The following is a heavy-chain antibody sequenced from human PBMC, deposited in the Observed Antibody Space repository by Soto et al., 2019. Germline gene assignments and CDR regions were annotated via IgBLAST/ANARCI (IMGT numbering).Heavy chain of an antibody. Sequence: QVQLQESGPGLVKPSETLSLTCTVSGGSISSYYWSWIRQPPGKGPEWIGYIYYSGSTNYNPSLKSRVTISVDTSKNQFSLKLSSVTAADMAVYYCARRYGYAFDIWGQGTMVTVSS. J-gene: IGHJ3*02. D-gene: IGHD4-17*01. CDR3: ARRYGYAFDI. V-gene: IGHV4-59*01. CDR2: IYYSGST. CDR1: GGSISSYY.